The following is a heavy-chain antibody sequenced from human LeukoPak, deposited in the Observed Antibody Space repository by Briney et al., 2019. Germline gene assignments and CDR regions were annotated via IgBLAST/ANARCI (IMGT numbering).Heavy chain of an antibody. D-gene: IGHD3-9*01. J-gene: IGHJ6*02. CDR1: GYTFTSYG. CDR2: ISAYNGNT. CDR3: ARDSPFLGVIYDISRNGMDV. V-gene: IGHV1-18*01. Sequence: ASVKVSCKASGYTFTSYGIGWVRQAPGQGLEWMGWISAYNGNTNYAQKLQGRVTMTTDTSTSTAYMELRSLRSDDTAVYYCARDSPFLGVIYDISRNGMDVWGQGTTVTVSS.